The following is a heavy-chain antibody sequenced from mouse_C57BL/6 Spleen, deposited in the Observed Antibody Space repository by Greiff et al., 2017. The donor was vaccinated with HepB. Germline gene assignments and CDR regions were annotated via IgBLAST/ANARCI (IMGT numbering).Heavy chain of an antibody. J-gene: IGHJ3*01. CDR1: GYAFTNYL. CDR2: INPGSGGT. Sequence: QVQLQQSGAELVRPGPSVKVSCKASGYAFTNYLIEWVKQRPGQGLEWIGVINPGSGGTNYNEKFKGKATLTADKSSSTAYMQLSSLTSEDSAVYFCARSGRDGNSWFAYWGQGTLVTVSA. CDR3: ARSGRDGNSWFAY. D-gene: IGHD2-1*01. V-gene: IGHV1-54*01.